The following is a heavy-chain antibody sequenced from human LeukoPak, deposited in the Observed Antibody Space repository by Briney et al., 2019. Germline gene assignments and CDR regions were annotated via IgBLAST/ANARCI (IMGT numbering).Heavy chain of an antibody. CDR3: ATHTYYYSSGSFAY. J-gene: IGHJ4*02. Sequence: ASVNVSCKASGYTFTIYDINWVRQATGQGPEWMGWMNPSSGNTVFAQRSQGRVTMTRDTSINTAYLELSSLTSEDTAVYYCATHTYYYSSGSFAYWGQGTLVTVSS. D-gene: IGHD3-10*01. CDR1: GYTFTIYD. V-gene: IGHV1-8*01. CDR2: MNPSSGNT.